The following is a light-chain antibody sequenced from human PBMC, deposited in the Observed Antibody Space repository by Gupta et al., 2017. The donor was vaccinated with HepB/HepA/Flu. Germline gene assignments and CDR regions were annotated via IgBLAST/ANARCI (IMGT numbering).Light chain of an antibody. Sequence: QSALTHPPSASGSPRQSVTMSCSGTSSDVGGYNHVSWYQQHPGTAPKLMMFEVNQRPSGVPDRFSGSKSGNTASLNVSGLQADDEANYYCSSYAGSNNVVFGGGTKLTVL. CDR1: SSDVGGYNH. CDR3: SSYAGSNNVV. CDR2: EVN. J-gene: IGLJ2*01. V-gene: IGLV2-8*01.